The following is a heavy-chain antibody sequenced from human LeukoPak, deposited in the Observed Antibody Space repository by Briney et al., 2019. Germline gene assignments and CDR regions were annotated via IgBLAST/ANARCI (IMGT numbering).Heavy chain of an antibody. CDR1: GGTFSSYA. D-gene: IGHD3-3*01. V-gene: IGHV1-18*01. J-gene: IGHJ4*02. CDR2: ISAYNGNT. Sequence: ASVKVSCKASGGTFSSYAISWVRQAPGQGLEWMGWISAYNGNTNYAQKLQGRVTMTTDTSTSTAYMELRSLRSDDTAVYYCATYDFWSGYYGFWGQGTLVTVSS. CDR3: ATYDFWSGYYGF.